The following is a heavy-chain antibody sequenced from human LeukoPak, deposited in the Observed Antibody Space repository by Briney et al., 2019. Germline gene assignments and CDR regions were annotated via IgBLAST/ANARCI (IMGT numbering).Heavy chain of an antibody. CDR2: ISSSGTTI. J-gene: IGHJ4*02. CDR1: GFTFSNIA. CDR3: AKDGGTHFDH. Sequence: TGGTLRLSCVASGFTFSNIAMTWVRQAPGKGLEWVSYISSSGTTISYAQSVKGRFTITRDNAQNSLTLHMNTLRADDTAVYYCAKDGGTHFDHWGQGTLVTVSS. D-gene: IGHD1-26*01. V-gene: IGHV3-48*01.